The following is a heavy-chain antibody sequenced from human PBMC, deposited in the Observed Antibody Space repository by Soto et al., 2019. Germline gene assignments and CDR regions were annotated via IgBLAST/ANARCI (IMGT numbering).Heavy chain of an antibody. D-gene: IGHD3-22*01. J-gene: IGHJ4*02. CDR1: GYTFTSYG. V-gene: IGHV1-18*04. CDR2: ISAYNGNT. CDR3: ARVFTEGTMIVVVPKLGYYYFDY. Sequence: ASVKVSCKASGYTFTSYGISWVRQAPGQGLEWMGWISAYNGNTNYAQKLQGRVTMTTDTSTSTAYMELRSLRSDDTAVYYCARVFTEGTMIVVVPKLGYYYFDYWGQGTLVTVSS.